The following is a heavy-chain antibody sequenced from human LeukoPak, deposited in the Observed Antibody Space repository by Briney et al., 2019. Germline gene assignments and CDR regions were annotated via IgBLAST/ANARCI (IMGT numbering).Heavy chain of an antibody. D-gene: IGHD4-23*01. CDR2: ISAYNGNT. Sequence: ASVKVSCKASGYTFTSYGISWVRQAPGQGLEWMGWISAYNGNTNYAQKLQGRVTMTTDTSTSTANMELRSLRSDDTAVYYCARRTTVVTPYYYYGMDAWGQGTTVTVSS. J-gene: IGHJ6*02. CDR1: GYTFTSYG. V-gene: IGHV1-18*01. CDR3: ARRTTVVTPYYYYGMDA.